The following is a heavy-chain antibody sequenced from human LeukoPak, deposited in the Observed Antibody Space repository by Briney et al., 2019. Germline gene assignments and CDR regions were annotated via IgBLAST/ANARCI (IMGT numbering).Heavy chain of an antibody. CDR2: ISYSGST. Sequence: PSETLSLTCSVSGASISSFHWSWIRQPPGKGLEWIGYISYSGSTNCNPSLTSRVTVSVDTSKSQFSLKLSSVTAADTAIYYCAREVDYGDRTFDYWGQGTLVTVSS. CDR3: AREVDYGDRTFDY. V-gene: IGHV4-59*01. CDR1: GASISSFH. J-gene: IGHJ4*02. D-gene: IGHD4-17*01.